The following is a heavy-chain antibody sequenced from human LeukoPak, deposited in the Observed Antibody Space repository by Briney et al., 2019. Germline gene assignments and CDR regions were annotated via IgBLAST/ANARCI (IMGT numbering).Heavy chain of an antibody. D-gene: IGHD3-10*01. CDR3: ARDSELLWFGELYGMDV. CDR1: GFTFDDYA. V-gene: IGHV3-43*02. CDR2: ISGDGGST. J-gene: IGHJ6*02. Sequence: PGGSLRLSCAASGFTFDDYAMHWVRQAPGKGLEWVSLISGDGGSTYYPDSVKGRFTISRDNSKNTLYLQMNSLRAEDTAVYYCARDSELLWFGELYGMDVWGQGTTVTVSS.